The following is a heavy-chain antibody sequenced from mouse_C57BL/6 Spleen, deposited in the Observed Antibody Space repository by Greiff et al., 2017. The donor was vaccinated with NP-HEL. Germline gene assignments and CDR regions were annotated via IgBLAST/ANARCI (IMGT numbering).Heavy chain of an antibody. D-gene: IGHD3-2*02. CDR1: GFTFSDYY. CDR2: ISNGGGST. Sequence: EVQVVESGGGLVQPGGSLKLSCAASGFTFSDYYMYWVRQTPEKRLEWVAYISNGGGSTYYPDTVKGRFTISRDNAKNTLYLQMSRLKSEDTAMYDGARPEDSSGSWFAYWGQGTLVTVSA. CDR3: ARPEDSSGSWFAY. J-gene: IGHJ3*01. V-gene: IGHV5-12*01.